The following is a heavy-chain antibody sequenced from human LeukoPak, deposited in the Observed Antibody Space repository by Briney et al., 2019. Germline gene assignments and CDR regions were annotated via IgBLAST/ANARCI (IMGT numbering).Heavy chain of an antibody. D-gene: IGHD3-3*01. Sequence: PGGSLRLSCAASGFTVSSNYMSWVRQAPGKGLEWVSAISGSGGSTYYADSVKGRFTISRDNSKNTLYLQMNSLRAEDTAVYYCAKSHAPITIFGVVAVDYWGQGTLVTVSS. J-gene: IGHJ4*02. CDR1: GFTVSSNY. V-gene: IGHV3-23*01. CDR3: AKSHAPITIFGVVAVDY. CDR2: ISGSGGST.